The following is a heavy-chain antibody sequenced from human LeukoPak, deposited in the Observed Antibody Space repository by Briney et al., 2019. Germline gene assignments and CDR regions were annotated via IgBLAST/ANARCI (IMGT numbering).Heavy chain of an antibody. CDR1: GGSISSSSYY. Sequence: PSETLSLTCTVSGGSISSSSYYWGWIRQPPGKGLEWIGSIYYSGSTYYNPSLKSRVTISVDTSKNQFSLKLSSVTAADTAVYYCARENSSGWYSAFDIWGQGTMVTVSS. D-gene: IGHD6-19*01. CDR3: ARENSSGWYSAFDI. J-gene: IGHJ3*02. V-gene: IGHV4-39*07. CDR2: IYYSGST.